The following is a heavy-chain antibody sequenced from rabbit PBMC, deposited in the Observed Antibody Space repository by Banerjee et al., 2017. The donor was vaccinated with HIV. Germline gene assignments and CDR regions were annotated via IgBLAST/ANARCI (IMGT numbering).Heavy chain of an antibody. J-gene: IGHJ6*01. CDR3: ARTPYIGGVPSYADL. V-gene: IGHV1S40*01. Sequence: WVRQAPGKGLEWIACIYAGSSGRTYYASWAKGRFTISKTSSTTVDLKMTSLTAADTATYFCARTPYIGGVPSYADLWGPGTLVTVS. CDR2: IYAGSSGRT. D-gene: IGHD6-1*01.